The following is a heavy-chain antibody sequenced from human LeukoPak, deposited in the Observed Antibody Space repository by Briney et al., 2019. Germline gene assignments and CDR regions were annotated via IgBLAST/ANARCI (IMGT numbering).Heavy chain of an antibody. CDR2: ISSSSSYI. J-gene: IGHJ4*02. D-gene: IGHD3-10*01. V-gene: IGHV3-21*01. CDR1: GFTFSSYS. Sequence: GGSLRLSCAASGFTFSSYSMNWVRQAPGKGLEWVSSISSSSSYIYYADSVKGRFTISRDNSKNTLYLQMNSLRAEDTAVYYCARGARGSGTASDYWGQGTLVTVSS. CDR3: ARGARGSGTASDY.